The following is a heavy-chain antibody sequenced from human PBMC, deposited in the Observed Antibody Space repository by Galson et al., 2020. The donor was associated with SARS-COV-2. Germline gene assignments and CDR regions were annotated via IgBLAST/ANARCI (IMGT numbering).Heavy chain of an antibody. CDR2: IDPSDSHT. D-gene: IGHD3-10*01. V-gene: IGHV5-10-1*01. J-gene: IGHJ3*01. Sequence: HGESLKISCKTSGYRFSSYWITWVRQMPGKGLQWMGRIDPSDSHTDYSPSFEGHVTISVDKSIATAYLQWRSLKASDTAIYYCAKHSHNYESGTYHREASDLWGQGTMVTVSS. CDR1: GYRFSSYW. CDR3: AKHSHNYESGTYHREASDL.